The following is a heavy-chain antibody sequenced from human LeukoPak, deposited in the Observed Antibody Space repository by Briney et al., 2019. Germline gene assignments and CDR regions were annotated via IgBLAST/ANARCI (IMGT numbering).Heavy chain of an antibody. CDR1: GGSISPYY. CDR3: ARRVGRYFGERAYYYNYMDV. J-gene: IGHJ6*03. V-gene: IGHV4-59*12. Sequence: PSETLSLTCTVSGGSISPYYWSWIRQPPGKGLEWIGYIYYSGSTNYNPSLKSRVTISVDTSKNQFSLKLSSVTAADRAVYYCARRVGRYFGERAYYYNYMDVWDKGTTVTISS. D-gene: IGHD3-10*01. CDR2: IYYSGST.